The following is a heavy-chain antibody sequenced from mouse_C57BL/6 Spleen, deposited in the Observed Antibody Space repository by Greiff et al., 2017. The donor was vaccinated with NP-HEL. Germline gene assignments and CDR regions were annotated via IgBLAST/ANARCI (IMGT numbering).Heavy chain of an antibody. Sequence: QVTLKVSGPGILQPSQTLSLTCSFSGFSLSTFGMGVGWIRQPSGQGLEWLAHIWWDDDKYYNPALKSRLPISKDTSNILVFLKIANVDTADTATYYCARHGSSPAWFAYWGQGTLVTVSA. V-gene: IGHV8-8*01. J-gene: IGHJ3*01. D-gene: IGHD1-1*01. CDR3: ARHGSSPAWFAY. CDR1: GFSLSTFGMG. CDR2: IWWDDDK.